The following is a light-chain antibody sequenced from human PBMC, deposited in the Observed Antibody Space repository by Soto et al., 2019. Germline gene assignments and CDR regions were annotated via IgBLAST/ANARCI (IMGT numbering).Light chain of an antibody. Sequence: QSALTQPASVSGSLGQSITISCTGTSADIGIYNFVSWFQQHPGKAPKLMIFEVHNRPSGVSDRFSASKSGNTASLTISGLQAEDEADYYCSSYTSSSTVVFGGGTKLTVL. CDR3: SSYTSSSTVV. CDR1: SADIGIYNF. J-gene: IGLJ2*01. V-gene: IGLV2-14*01. CDR2: EVH.